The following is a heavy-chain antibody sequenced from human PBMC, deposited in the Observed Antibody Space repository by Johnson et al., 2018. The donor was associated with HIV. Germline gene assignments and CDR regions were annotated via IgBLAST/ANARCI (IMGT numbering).Heavy chain of an antibody. CDR3: VRDDGSDFEAFDI. CDR2: IKQDGSEK. CDR1: GFTFTNFW. Sequence: VQLVESGGGLVQPGGSLRLSCAASGFTFTNFWMSWVRQAPGKGLEWVADIKQDGSEKYYLDPVKGRFTISRDNARKSLYLQMNNLRAEDTAVYYCVRDDGSDFEAFDIWGLVTMVTVSS. J-gene: IGHJ3*02. V-gene: IGHV3-7*05. D-gene: IGHD2-21*01.